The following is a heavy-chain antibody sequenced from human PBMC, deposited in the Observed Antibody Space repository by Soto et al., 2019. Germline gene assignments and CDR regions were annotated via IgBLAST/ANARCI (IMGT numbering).Heavy chain of an antibody. V-gene: IGHV4-31*03. Sequence: PSETLSLTCTVTGGSMTRGDQYWTWIRHRPGEGLEWFGYINHRGSLYYNPSLKSRVSMSVDTSKNQVSLNLSSVTAADTAVYYCARELPQRQGRNMDVWGQGTTVTVSS. D-gene: IGHD1-1*01. CDR1: GGSMTRGDQY. CDR3: ARELPQRQGRNMDV. CDR2: INHRGSL. J-gene: IGHJ6*02.